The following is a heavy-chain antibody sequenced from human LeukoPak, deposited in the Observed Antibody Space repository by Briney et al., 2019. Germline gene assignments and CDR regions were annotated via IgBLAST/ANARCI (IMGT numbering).Heavy chain of an antibody. D-gene: IGHD4-23*01. Sequence: PSETLSLTCTVSGGSVSSYSWSWIRQPPGKGLEWIGYIYYSGSTNYNPSLKSRVTISVDTSKNQFSLKLSSVTAADTAVYYCAREDYGGNSADYWGQGTLVTVSS. V-gene: IGHV4-59*02. CDR2: IYYSGST. CDR3: AREDYGGNSADY. CDR1: GGSVSSYS. J-gene: IGHJ4*02.